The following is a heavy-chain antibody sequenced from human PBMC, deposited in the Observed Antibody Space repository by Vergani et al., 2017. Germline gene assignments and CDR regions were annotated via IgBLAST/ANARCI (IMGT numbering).Heavy chain of an antibody. CDR1: GFTFSSYG. D-gene: IGHD1-26*01. J-gene: IGHJ4*02. CDR2: INHSGST. V-gene: IGHV4-34*01. Sequence: QVQLVESGGGVVQPGRSLRLSCAASGFTFSSYGMHWVRQPPGKGLEWIGEINHSGSTNYNPSLKSRVTISVDTSKNQFSLKLSSVTAADTAVYYCARAPWVRWELQGAYYFDYWGQGTLVTVSS. CDR3: ARAPWVRWELQGAYYFDY.